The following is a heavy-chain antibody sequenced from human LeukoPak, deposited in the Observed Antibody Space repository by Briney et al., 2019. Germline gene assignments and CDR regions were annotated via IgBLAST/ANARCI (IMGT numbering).Heavy chain of an antibody. Sequence: GGSLRLSCAASGFTFSSYEMNWVRQAPGKGLEWVSYISSSGGTMYYADSVEGRFTVSRDNAKNSLYLQMNSLRAEDTAVYYCAREYAPFYDSSGTMYYWGQEPWSPSPQ. V-gene: IGHV3-48*03. CDR1: GFTFSSYE. J-gene: IGHJ4*01. D-gene: IGHD3-22*01. CDR3: AREYAPFYDSSGTMYY. CDR2: ISSSGGTM.